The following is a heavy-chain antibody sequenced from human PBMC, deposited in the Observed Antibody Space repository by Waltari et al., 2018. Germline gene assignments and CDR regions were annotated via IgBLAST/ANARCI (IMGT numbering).Heavy chain of an antibody. CDR1: GFTVSSDW. V-gene: IGHV3-7*01. CDR3: ARKGCEVGATRGCAFDI. J-gene: IGHJ3*02. CDR2: IRQDGSEK. D-gene: IGHD1-26*01. Sequence: EVQLVESGGGLVQPGGSLRLSCAASGFTVSSDWMSWVRQAPGKGLEWVANIRQDGSEKYYVDSVKGRFTISRDNAKNSLYLQMNSLRAEDTAVYYCARKGCEVGATRGCAFDIWGQGTMVTVSS.